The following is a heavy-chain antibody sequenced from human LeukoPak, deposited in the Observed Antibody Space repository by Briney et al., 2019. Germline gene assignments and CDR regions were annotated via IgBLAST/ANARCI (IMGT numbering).Heavy chain of an antibody. CDR1: GGSISSYY. CDR2: IYYSGST. V-gene: IGHV4-59*08. D-gene: IGHD4-17*01. J-gene: IGHJ4*02. CDR3: ARAERGSTVTTIRPYYFDY. Sequence: SETLSLTCTASGGSISSYYWSWIRQPPGKGLEWIGYIYYSGSTNYNPSLKSRVTISVDTSKNQFSLKLSSVTAADTAVYYCARAERGSTVTTIRPYYFDYWGQGTLVTVSS.